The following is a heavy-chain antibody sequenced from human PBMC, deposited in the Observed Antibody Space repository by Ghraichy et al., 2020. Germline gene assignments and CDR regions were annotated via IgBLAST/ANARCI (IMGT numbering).Heavy chain of an antibody. CDR3: VKGLKAVATILPAGFDE. V-gene: IGHV3-64D*06. CDR1: GFTFSKYP. D-gene: IGHD5-12*01. J-gene: IGHJ4*02. Sequence: GGSLRLSCSASGFTFSKYPIHWVRQAPGKGLEYISAISSSGDSTYYEDFVKDRFTISRDNSKNTLYLQMGSLKPEDTAVYYCVKGLKAVATILPAGFDEWSQGTLVTVSS. CDR2: ISSSGDST.